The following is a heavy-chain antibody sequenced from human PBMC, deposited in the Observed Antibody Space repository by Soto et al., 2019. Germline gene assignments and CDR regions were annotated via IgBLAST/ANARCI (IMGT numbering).Heavy chain of an antibody. CDR3: ARARFIAAAGTPGCFDP. D-gene: IGHD6-13*01. CDR2: IYPGDSDT. CDR1: GYSFTSYW. Sequence: GESLKISCKGSGYSFTSYWIGWVRQMPGKGLEWMGIIYPGDSDTRYSPSFQGQVTISADKSISTAYLQWSSLKASDTAMYYCARARFIAAAGTPGCFDPWGTGTLVTVSS. J-gene: IGHJ5*02. V-gene: IGHV5-51*01.